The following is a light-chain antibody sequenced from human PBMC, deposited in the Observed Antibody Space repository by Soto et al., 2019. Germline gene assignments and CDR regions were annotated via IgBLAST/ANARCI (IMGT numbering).Light chain of an antibody. CDR2: AAS. Sequence: EIVLTQSPGTLSLSPGERATLSCMASQSIRSSYLAWYQQKPGQAPRLLIYAASSRATGIPDRFSGSGSGTDFTLTISRLEPDDFAVYYCQQYGRSSYTFGQGTQLEIK. V-gene: IGKV3-20*01. CDR3: QQYGRSSYT. CDR1: QSIRSSY. J-gene: IGKJ2*01.